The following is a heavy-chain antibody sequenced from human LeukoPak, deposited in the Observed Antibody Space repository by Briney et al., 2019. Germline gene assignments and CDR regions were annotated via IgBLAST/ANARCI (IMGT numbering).Heavy chain of an antibody. CDR1: GFSLSTSGMC. D-gene: IGHD2-2*01. Sequence: SGPVLVKPTQTLTLTCSFSGFSLSTSGMCLSWIRQPPGKALEWLASIDWDDDKFYSPSLETRLTISKDTSKNQVVLTMTNMDPADTATYYCARTSRRTSYPKSYFDDWGQGTLVIVSS. J-gene: IGHJ4*02. CDR2: IDWDDDK. V-gene: IGHV2-70*16. CDR3: ARTSRRTSYPKSYFDD.